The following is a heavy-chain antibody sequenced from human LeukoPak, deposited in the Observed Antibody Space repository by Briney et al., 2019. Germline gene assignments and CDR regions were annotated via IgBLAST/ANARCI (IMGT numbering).Heavy chain of an antibody. Sequence: GGSLRLSCAASGFTFSSYGMHWVRQAPGKGLEWVAFIRYDGSNKYYADSVKGRFTISRDNSKNTLYLQMNSLRAEDTAVYYCAKDRFTMVRGVTNKPIDYWGQGTLVTVSS. V-gene: IGHV3-30*02. CDR1: GFTFSSYG. J-gene: IGHJ4*02. D-gene: IGHD3-10*01. CDR2: IRYDGSNK. CDR3: AKDRFTMVRGVTNKPIDY.